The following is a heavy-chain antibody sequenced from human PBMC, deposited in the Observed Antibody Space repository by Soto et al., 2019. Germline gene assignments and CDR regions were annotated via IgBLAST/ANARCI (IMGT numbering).Heavy chain of an antibody. D-gene: IGHD4-4*01. Sequence: QVQLVESGGGVVQPGRSLRLSYAASGFTFSSYGMHWVRQAPGKGLEWVAVISYDGSNKYYADSVKGRFTISRDNSKNTLYLQMNSLRAEDTAVYYCAKLYTEAGYFDLWGRGTLVTVSS. CDR1: GFTFSSYG. V-gene: IGHV3-30*18. CDR2: ISYDGSNK. J-gene: IGHJ2*01. CDR3: AKLYTEAGYFDL.